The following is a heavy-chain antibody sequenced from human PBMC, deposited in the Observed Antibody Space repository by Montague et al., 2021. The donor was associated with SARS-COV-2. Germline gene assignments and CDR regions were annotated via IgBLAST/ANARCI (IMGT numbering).Heavy chain of an antibody. J-gene: IGHJ4*02. D-gene: IGHD6-13*01. Sequence: SLRLSCAASGFTFSSYWMRWVRQAPGKGLEWVANIKQDGSEEYYVDSVKGRFTISRDNAKNSLYLQMNSLRAEDTAVYYCARVGSSSWYFDYWGQGTLVTVSS. CDR2: IKQDGSEE. CDR1: GFTFSSYW. CDR3: ARVGSSSWYFDY. V-gene: IGHV3-7*01.